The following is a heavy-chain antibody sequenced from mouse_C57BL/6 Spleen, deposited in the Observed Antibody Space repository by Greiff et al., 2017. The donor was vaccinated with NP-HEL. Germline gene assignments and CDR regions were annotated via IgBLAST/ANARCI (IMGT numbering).Heavy chain of an antibody. Sequence: VQLQQSGAELVRPGASVTLSCKASGYTFTDYEMHWVKQTPVHGLEWIGAIDPETGGTAYNQKFKGKAILTADKSSSTAYMELRSLTSEDSAVYYCTRRVRRSGFDDWGQGTTLTVSS. J-gene: IGHJ2*01. D-gene: IGHD2-14*01. V-gene: IGHV1-15*01. CDR2: IDPETGGT. CDR3: TRRVRRSGFDD. CDR1: GYTFTDYE.